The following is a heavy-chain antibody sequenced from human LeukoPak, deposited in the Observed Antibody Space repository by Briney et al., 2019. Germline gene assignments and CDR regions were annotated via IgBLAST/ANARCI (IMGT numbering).Heavy chain of an antibody. D-gene: IGHD6-19*01. J-gene: IGHJ1*01. CDR1: GFTFNTHS. Sequence: PGGSLRLSCVASGFTFNTHSMNWVRQAPGKGLEWVSYISSSGSTIYYADSVKGRFSISRDNAKNSLYLQMNSLRAEDTAVYYCARAGSSDWYDLCFQHWGQGTLVTVSS. V-gene: IGHV3-48*04. CDR2: ISSSGSTI. CDR3: ARAGSSDWYDLCFQH.